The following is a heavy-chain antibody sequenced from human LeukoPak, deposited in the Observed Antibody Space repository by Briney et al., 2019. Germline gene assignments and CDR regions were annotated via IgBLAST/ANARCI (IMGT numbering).Heavy chain of an antibody. J-gene: IGHJ6*02. Sequence: GESLKISCKASGYSFTSYWISWVRQMPGKGLEWMGIIYPGDSDTRYSPSFQGQVTISADKSISTAYLQWSSLKASDSAMYYCARDFRCGSGCKGMDVWGQGTTVTVSS. CDR2: IYPGDSDT. CDR3: ARDFRCGSGCKGMDV. D-gene: IGHD6-19*01. V-gene: IGHV5-51*01. CDR1: GYSFTSYW.